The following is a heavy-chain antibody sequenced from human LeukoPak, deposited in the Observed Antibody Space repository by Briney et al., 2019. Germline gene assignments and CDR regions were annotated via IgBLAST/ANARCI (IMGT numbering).Heavy chain of an antibody. CDR2: FYYSGSI. D-gene: IGHD1-14*01. CDR1: GGSNSSTSYY. J-gene: IGHJ4*02. CDR3: ASVPGGY. Sequence: KPSETLSLTCIVSGGSNSSTSYYWGWIRQSPGKGLEWIGSFYYSGSIFDNRSLRSRVTISVDTSKNQFSLKLSSVTAADTAVYYCASVPGGYWGQGTLVTVSS. V-gene: IGHV4-39*07.